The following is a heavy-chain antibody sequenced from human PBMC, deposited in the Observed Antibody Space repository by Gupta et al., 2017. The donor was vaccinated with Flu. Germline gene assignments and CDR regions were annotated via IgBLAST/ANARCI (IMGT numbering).Heavy chain of an antibody. Sequence: EVQLVESGGGLVQPGGSLRLSCEVSGFIFSHHWMNWVRQAPGKGLVWVSRINTDGTSTSSADAVRGRFTISRDNAKNTLYLQMNSLRAEDTAVYYCARDEYADYKPFDYWGQGTLVTVAS. CDR3: ARDEYADYKPFDY. CDR1: GFIFSHHW. J-gene: IGHJ4*02. D-gene: IGHD4-11*01. V-gene: IGHV3-74*01. CDR2: INTDGTST.